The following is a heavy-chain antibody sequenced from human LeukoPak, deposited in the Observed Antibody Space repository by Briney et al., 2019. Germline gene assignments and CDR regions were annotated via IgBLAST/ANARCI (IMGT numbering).Heavy chain of an antibody. CDR2: IKSKTDGGTT. Sequence: GGSLRLSCAASGFTFSNAWMSWVRQAPGKGLEWVGRIKSKTDGGTTDYAAPVKGRFTISRDDSKNTLYLQMNSLKTEDTAVYYCTTFIQPTWGMIVVDPFDYWGQGTLVTVSS. CDR3: TTFIQPTWGMIVVDPFDY. J-gene: IGHJ4*02. V-gene: IGHV3-15*01. D-gene: IGHD3-22*01. CDR1: GFTFSNAW.